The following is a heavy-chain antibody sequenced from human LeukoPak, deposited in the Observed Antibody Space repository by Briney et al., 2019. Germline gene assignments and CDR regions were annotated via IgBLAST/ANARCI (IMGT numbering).Heavy chain of an antibody. J-gene: IGHJ3*02. CDR3: ATSYYYDSSGYYYAFDI. V-gene: IGHV4-39*07. D-gene: IGHD3-22*01. Sequence: SETLSLTCTVSGGSISSSSYYWGWIRQPPGKGLEWIGSIYYSGSTYYNPSLKSRVTISVDTSKNQFSLKLSSVTAADTAVYYCATSYYYDSSGYYYAFDIWGQGTMVTVSS. CDR1: GGSISSSSYY. CDR2: IYYSGST.